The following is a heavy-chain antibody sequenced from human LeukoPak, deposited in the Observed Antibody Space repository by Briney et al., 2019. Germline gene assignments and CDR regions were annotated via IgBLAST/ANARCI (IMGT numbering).Heavy chain of an antibody. Sequence: PSETLSLTCAVYGGSFSGYYWSWVRQPPGKGLEWIGEINHSGSTNYNPSLKIRVTISVDTSKNQFSLKLSSVTAADTAVYYCARGRVRPRRVRDPYGRHGDAFDIWGQGTMVTVSS. CDR2: INHSGST. CDR1: GGSFSGYY. V-gene: IGHV4-34*01. CDR3: ARGRVRPRRVRDPYGRHGDAFDI. D-gene: IGHD3-10*01. J-gene: IGHJ3*02.